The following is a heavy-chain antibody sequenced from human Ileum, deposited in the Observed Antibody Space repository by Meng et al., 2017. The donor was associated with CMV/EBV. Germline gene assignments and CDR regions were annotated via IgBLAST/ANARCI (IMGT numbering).Heavy chain of an antibody. J-gene: IGHJ5*02. CDR2: IYYRGST. V-gene: IGHV4-31*03. CDR1: GGSISSGGFY. CDR3: ARTNYGDYNWFDP. Sequence: PAQGMPSPTLSLTCTGSGGSISSGGFYLSWARQHPGKGLELIGYIYYRGSTNYNPSLRRRVAISIDTSKNQFSLKLTSVTAADTAVYFCARTNYGDYNWFDPWGQGTLVTVSS. D-gene: IGHD4-17*01.